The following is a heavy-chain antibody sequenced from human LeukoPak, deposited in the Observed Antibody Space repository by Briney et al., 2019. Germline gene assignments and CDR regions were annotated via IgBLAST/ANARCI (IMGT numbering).Heavy chain of an antibody. CDR3: ARDGGSYSYFDY. CDR2: ISTRGST. V-gene: IGHV4-4*07. D-gene: IGHD1-26*01. Sequence: PSETLSLTCTVSGGSISSYYWSWLRQPAGKGLEWIGRISTRGSTNYNPSLKSRVTMSVDTSKNQFSLKLSSVTAADTAVYYCARDGGSYSYFDYWGQGTLVTVSS. CDR1: GGSISSYY. J-gene: IGHJ4*02.